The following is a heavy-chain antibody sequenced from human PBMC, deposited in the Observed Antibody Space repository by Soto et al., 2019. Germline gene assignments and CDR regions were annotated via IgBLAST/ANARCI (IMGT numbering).Heavy chain of an antibody. Sequence: PSETLSLTCTVSGGSISRGDYYWCWLRQPPGKGLEWIGIIYYSGSTHYNPSLKSGVTISVDTSKNQFSLKLCSVTAADAAVYYCATQEVGGSYVYTFDPWGQGPLVTVSS. CDR3: ATQEVGGSYVYTFDP. J-gene: IGHJ5*02. D-gene: IGHD1-26*01. CDR2: IYYSGST. CDR1: GGSISRGDYY. V-gene: IGHV4-39*01.